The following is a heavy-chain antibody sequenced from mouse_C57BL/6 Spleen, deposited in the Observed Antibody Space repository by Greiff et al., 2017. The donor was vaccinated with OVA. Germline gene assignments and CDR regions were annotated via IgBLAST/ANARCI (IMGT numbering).Heavy chain of an antibody. CDR3: ESRDYCGSRYDY. CDR2: ISSGSSSI. Sequence: EVMLVESGGGLVKPGGSLKLSCAASGFTFSDYGMHWVRQAPEKGLEWVAYISSGSSSIYYADTVKGRFTISRDNAKNTLFLQMTSLRSEDTAMYYYESRDYCGSRYDYWGQGTTLTVSS. D-gene: IGHD1-1*01. CDR1: GFTFSDYG. J-gene: IGHJ2*01. V-gene: IGHV5-17*01.